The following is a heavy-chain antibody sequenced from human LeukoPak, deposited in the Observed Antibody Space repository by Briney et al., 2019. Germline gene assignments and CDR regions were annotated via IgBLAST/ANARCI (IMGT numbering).Heavy chain of an antibody. CDR1: GFTFSSYP. Sequence: PGGSLRLSCAASGFTFSSYPMHWVRQAPGERLEYVSAITSDGVRTFYANSVKGRFTISRDNSRSTLYLHMGSLRAEDTAVYYCAREYSSSYWFDPWGQGTLVTVSS. D-gene: IGHD6-6*01. CDR2: ITSDGVRT. CDR3: AREYSSSYWFDP. V-gene: IGHV3-64*01. J-gene: IGHJ5*02.